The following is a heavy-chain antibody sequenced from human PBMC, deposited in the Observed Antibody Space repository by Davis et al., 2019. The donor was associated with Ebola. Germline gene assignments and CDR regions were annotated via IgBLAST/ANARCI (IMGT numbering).Heavy chain of an antibody. CDR1: GFTFSSYA. Sequence: PGGSLRLSCAASGFTFSSYAMSWVRQAPGKGLEWVSAISGSGSSTYYADSVKGRFTISRDNSKNTLYLQMNSLRAEDTAVYYCAKDSQRITMVQGVIMDVIDYYYGMDVWGQGTTVTVSS. D-gene: IGHD3-10*01. CDR2: ISGSGSST. V-gene: IGHV3-23*01. J-gene: IGHJ6*02. CDR3: AKDSQRITMVQGVIMDVIDYYYGMDV.